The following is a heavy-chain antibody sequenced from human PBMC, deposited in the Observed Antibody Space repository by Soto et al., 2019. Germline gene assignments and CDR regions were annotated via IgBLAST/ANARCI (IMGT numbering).Heavy chain of an antibody. V-gene: IGHV3-13*01. J-gene: IGHJ6*03. D-gene: IGHD3-9*01. Sequence: GGSLRLSCAASGFTFSSYDMHWVRQATGKGLEWVSAIGTAGDTYYPGSVKGRFTISRENAKNSLYLQMNSLRAGDTAVYYCARGPYYDILTGYRDYYYYYMDVWGKGTTVTVSS. CDR1: GFTFSSYD. CDR2: IGTAGDT. CDR3: ARGPYYDILTGYRDYYYYYMDV.